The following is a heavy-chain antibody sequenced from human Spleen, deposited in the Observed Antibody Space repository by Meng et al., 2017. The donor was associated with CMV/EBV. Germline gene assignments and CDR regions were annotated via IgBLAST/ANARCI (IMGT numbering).Heavy chain of an antibody. V-gene: IGHV3-9*01. J-gene: IGHJ6*02. CDR2: ISWNKNDT. CDR1: GFTIEDYA. CDR3: VKVYSSSWYGSAMDV. Sequence: GGSLRLSCAASGFTIEDYAMHWVRQAPGKGLEWVSGISWNKNDTGYADSVKGRFTISRDNAKNSLYLQMNSLRTEDTALYYCVKVYSSSWYGSAMDVWGQGTTVTVSS. D-gene: IGHD6-13*01.